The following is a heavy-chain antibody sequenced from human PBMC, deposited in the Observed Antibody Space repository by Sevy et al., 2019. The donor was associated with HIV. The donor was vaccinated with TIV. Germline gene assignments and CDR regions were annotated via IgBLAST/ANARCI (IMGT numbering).Heavy chain of an antibody. CDR2: FDPEDGET. Sequence: ASVKVSCKVSGYTVTELSMHWVRQAPGKGLEWMGGFDPEDGETIYAQKFQGRITMTEDTPTDTAYMELNSLRSEDTAVYYCAAVIRPGYCSGGRCSGFWGQGTLVTVSS. J-gene: IGHJ4*02. D-gene: IGHD2-15*01. V-gene: IGHV1-24*01. CDR1: GYTVTELS. CDR3: AAVIRPGYCSGGRCSGF.